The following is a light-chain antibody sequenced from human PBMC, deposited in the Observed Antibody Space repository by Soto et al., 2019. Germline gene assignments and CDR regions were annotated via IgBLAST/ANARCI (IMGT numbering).Light chain of an antibody. V-gene: IGLV2-23*01. CDR2: EGS. CDR1: SSDVGSYNL. CDR3: CSYAGSSTVVV. J-gene: IGLJ2*01. Sequence: QPVLTQPASVSGSPGQSITISCTGTSSDVGSYNLVSWYQQHPGKAPKLMIYEGSKRPSGVSNRFSGSKSGNTASLTISGLQAEDEADYYCCSYAGSSTVVVFGGGTKVTVL.